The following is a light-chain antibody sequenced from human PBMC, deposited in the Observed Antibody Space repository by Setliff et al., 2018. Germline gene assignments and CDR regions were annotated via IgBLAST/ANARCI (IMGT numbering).Light chain of an antibody. Sequence: QSVLTQPPSASGSPGQSVAISCTGTSSDVGRYNFVSWYQHHPGKAPKLIIYEVSKRPSGVPDRFSGSKSGNTASLAVSGLQAEDEADFYCSSYAGNYIYVSGSGTKVTVL. V-gene: IGLV2-8*01. J-gene: IGLJ1*01. CDR1: SSDVGRYNF. CDR2: EVS. CDR3: SSYAGNYIYV.